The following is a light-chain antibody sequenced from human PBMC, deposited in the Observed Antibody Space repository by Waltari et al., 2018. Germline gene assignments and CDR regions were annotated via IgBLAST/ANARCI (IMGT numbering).Light chain of an antibody. J-gene: IGLJ2*01. CDR2: AVT. V-gene: IGLV2-18*02. CDR3: SSYTTSSTVI. CDR1: SSDIGSYNF. Sequence: QSALIQPPSVSGSPGQSVAIYCTGTSSDIGSYNFVSWYQQFPGTAPKLLIYAVTNRPSGFPDRFSGSKSGYTASLAISGLQPEDEADYYCSSYTTSSTVIFGGGTKLTVL.